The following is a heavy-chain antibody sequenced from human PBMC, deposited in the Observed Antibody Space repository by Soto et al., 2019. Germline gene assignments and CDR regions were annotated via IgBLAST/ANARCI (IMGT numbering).Heavy chain of an antibody. D-gene: IGHD3-22*01. CDR2: ISYDGSNK. CDR3: AKGKTYYYDSSIPFDY. J-gene: IGHJ4*02. V-gene: IGHV3-30*18. Sequence: GGSLRLSCAASGFTFSSYGMHWVRQAPGKGLEWVAVISYDGSNKYYADSVKGRFTISRDNSKNTLYLQMNSLRAEDTAVYYCAKGKTYYYDSSIPFDYWGQGTLVTVSS. CDR1: GFTFSSYG.